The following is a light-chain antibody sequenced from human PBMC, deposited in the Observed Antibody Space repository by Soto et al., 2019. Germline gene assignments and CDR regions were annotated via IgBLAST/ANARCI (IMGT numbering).Light chain of an antibody. Sequence: EIVLTQSPATLSVSPGERATLSCRASQSVISSLAWYQQRPGQAPRLFIYRASTRATGIPASFSGSGSGTDLTLTISSLEPEDFAVYYCQLRSNWPITFGQGTRLEI. CDR1: QSVISS. V-gene: IGKV3-11*01. CDR3: QLRSNWPIT. CDR2: RAS. J-gene: IGKJ5*01.